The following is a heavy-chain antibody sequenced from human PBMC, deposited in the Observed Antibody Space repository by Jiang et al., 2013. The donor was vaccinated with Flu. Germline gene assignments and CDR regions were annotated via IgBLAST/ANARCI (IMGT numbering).Heavy chain of an antibody. J-gene: IGHJ6*02. D-gene: IGHD5-18*01. CDR1: GHTLTEFS. Sequence: GAEVKKPGASVKVSCKVSGHTLTEFSMHWVRQAPGKGLERMGGFDPEDGEIIYAQKFQGRVTITADKSTSTAYMELSSLRSEDTAVYYCARDAGRGHSYGYTYNYYGMDVWGQGTTVTVSS. V-gene: IGHV1-24*01. CDR2: FDPEDGEI. CDR3: ARDAGRGHSYGYTYNYYGMDV.